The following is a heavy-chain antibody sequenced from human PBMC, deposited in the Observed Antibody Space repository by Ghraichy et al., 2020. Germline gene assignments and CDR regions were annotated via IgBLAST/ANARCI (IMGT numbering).Heavy chain of an antibody. V-gene: IGHV1-2*02. CDR2: INPNSGGT. D-gene: IGHD6-6*01. Sequence: ASVKVSCKASGYTFTGYYMHWVRQAPGQGLEWMGWINPNSGGTNYAQKFQGRVTMTRDTSISTAYMELSRLRSDDTAVYYCARSIAARRTQFDYWGQGTLVTVSS. CDR1: GYTFTGYY. J-gene: IGHJ4*02. CDR3: ARSIAARRTQFDY.